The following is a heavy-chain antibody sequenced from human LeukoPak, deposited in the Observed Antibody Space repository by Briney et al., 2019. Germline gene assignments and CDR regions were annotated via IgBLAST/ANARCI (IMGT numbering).Heavy chain of an antibody. V-gene: IGHV4-39*01. CDR2: IYYSGST. CDR3: ARLVGGSYYFNY. Sequence: SETLSLTCSVSGGSISSNSYYWGWIRQSPGKGLEWIGSIYYSGSTYYNPSLKSRVIMSVDTSKNQFSLRLSSVTAADTAVYYCARLVGGSYYFNYWGQGTLVTVSS. J-gene: IGHJ4*02. D-gene: IGHD1-26*01. CDR1: GGSISSNSYY.